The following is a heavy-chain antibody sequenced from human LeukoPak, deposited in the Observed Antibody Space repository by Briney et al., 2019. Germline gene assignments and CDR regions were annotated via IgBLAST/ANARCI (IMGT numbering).Heavy chain of an antibody. V-gene: IGHV4-61*01. CDR3: ARVVVVAATGGIWFDP. CDR1: GGSASSGSYY. Sequence: SETLSLTCTVSGGSASSGSYYWSWIRQPPGKGLGWIGYIYYSGSTNYNPSLKSRVTISVDTSKNQFSLKLSSVTAADTAVYYCARVVVVAATGGIWFDPWGQGTLVTVSS. D-gene: IGHD2-15*01. J-gene: IGHJ5*02. CDR2: IYYSGST.